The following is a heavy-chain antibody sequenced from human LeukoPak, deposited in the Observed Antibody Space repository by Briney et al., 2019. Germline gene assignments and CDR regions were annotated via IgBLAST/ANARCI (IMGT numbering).Heavy chain of an antibody. CDR1: GDSVSSNSAA. J-gene: IGHJ4*02. CDR3: ARGNFWSGYYKYYFDY. V-gene: IGHV6-1*01. CDR2: TYYRSKWYN. Sequence: SQTLSLTCAISGDSVSSNSAAWNWIRQSPSRGLEWLGRTYYRSKWYNDYAVSVKSRITINPDTSKNQFSLQLNSVTPEDTAVYYCARGNFWSGYYKYYFDYWGQGTLVTVSS. D-gene: IGHD3-3*01.